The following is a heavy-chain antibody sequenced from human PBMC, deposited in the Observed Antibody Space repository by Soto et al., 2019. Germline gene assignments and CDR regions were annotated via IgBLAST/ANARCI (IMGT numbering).Heavy chain of an antibody. V-gene: IGHV3-11*06. J-gene: IGHJ4*02. CDR1: GFTFSDYY. Sequence: QVQLVESGGGLVKPGGSLRLSCAASGFTFSDYYMSWIRQAPGKGLEWVSYISSSSSYTNYADSVKGRFTISRDNAKNSLYLQMNSLRAEDTAVYYCARTPLLYCGGDCYTFDYWGQGTLVTVSP. CDR3: ARTPLLYCGGDCYTFDY. D-gene: IGHD2-21*02. CDR2: ISSSSSYT.